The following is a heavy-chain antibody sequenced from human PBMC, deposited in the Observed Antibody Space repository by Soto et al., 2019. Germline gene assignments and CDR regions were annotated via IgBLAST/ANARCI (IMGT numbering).Heavy chain of an antibody. D-gene: IGHD2-2*01. CDR2: ISYDGSNK. CDR3: AKDFRDIVLVPAGKDYHFDY. CDR1: GFTFSSYG. J-gene: IGHJ4*02. Sequence: GGSLRLSCAASGFTFSSYGMHWVRQAPGKGLEWVAVISYDGSNKYYADSVKGRFTISRDNSKNTLYLQMNSLRAEDTAVYYCAKDFRDIVLVPAGKDYHFDYWGQGTLVTVSS. V-gene: IGHV3-30*18.